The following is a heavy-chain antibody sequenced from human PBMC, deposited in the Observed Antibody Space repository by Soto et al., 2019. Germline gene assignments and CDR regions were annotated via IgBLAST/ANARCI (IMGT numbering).Heavy chain of an antibody. Sequence: ASVKVSCKASGGTFSSYTISWVRQAPGQGPEWMGRIIPILGIANYAQKFQGRVTITADKSTSTAYMELSSLRSEDTAVYYCARGNFDWLLYFDYWGQGTLVTVSS. V-gene: IGHV1-69*02. J-gene: IGHJ4*02. CDR2: IIPILGIA. CDR3: ARGNFDWLLYFDY. CDR1: GGTFSSYT. D-gene: IGHD3-9*01.